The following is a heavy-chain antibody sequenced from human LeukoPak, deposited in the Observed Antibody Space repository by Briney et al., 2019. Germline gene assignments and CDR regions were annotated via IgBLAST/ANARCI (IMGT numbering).Heavy chain of an antibody. Sequence: GGSLRLSCAASGFTFSSYGMHWVRQAPGKGLEWVAFIRYDGSNKYYADSVKGRFTISRDNSKNTLYLQMNSLRAEDTAVYYCAKDPHDYSNYLSWFDPWGQGTLVTVSS. CDR1: GFTFSSYG. D-gene: IGHD4-11*01. CDR3: AKDPHDYSNYLSWFDP. J-gene: IGHJ5*02. V-gene: IGHV3-30*02. CDR2: IRYDGSNK.